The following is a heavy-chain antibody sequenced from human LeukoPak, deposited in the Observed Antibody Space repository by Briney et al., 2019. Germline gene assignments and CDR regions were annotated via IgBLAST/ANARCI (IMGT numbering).Heavy chain of an antibody. CDR2: IYYSGNT. Sequence: SETLSLTCAVSGGSMSTTSYWGWIRQSPPKGLEWIGSIYYSGNTYYNPSLNSRVTISVDTSKNQSSLNLNSVTAADSAVYYCARHFYPFYDYYMDVWGKGTTGTVSS. CDR3: ARHFYPFYDYYMDV. V-gene: IGHV4-39*01. D-gene: IGHD2/OR15-2a*01. CDR1: GGSMSTTSY. J-gene: IGHJ6*03.